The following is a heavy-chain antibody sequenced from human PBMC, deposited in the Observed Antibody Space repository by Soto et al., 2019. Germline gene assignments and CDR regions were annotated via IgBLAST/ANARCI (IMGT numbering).Heavy chain of an antibody. D-gene: IGHD3-10*01. CDR3: AHYGSGVFDY. CDR1: GFSLSTSGVV. V-gene: IGHV2-5*02. J-gene: IGHJ4*02. Sequence: QITLKESGPTLVTPTQTLTLTCTFSGFSLSTSGVVVGWIRQPPGTAMERLALIYWDDDKRSNPSLKSRLTITTDTSKTPVVLTMTNMDPVTTAPYDCAHYGSGVFDYWCQRTLVTVSS. CDR2: IYWDDDK.